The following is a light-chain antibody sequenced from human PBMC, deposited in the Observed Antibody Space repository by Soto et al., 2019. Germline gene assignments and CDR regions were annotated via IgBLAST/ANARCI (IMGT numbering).Light chain of an antibody. J-gene: IGLJ2*01. CDR3: AAWDDSLNGVV. CDR1: SSNIGRNT. Sequence: QSVLTQPPSASGTPGQRVTISCSGSSSNIGRNTVNWFQQLPGTAPKLLIFSNNQRPSGGPDRFSGSKSGTSASLAISGLQSEDEADYYCAAWDDSLNGVVFGGGTKVTVL. V-gene: IGLV1-44*01. CDR2: SNN.